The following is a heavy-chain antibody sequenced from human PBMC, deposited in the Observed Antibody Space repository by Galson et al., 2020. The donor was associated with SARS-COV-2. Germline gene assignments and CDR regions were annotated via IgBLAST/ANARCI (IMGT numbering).Heavy chain of an antibody. D-gene: IGHD4-4*01. CDR2: MYYSGST. CDR1: GGSISSYY. Sequence: SQTLSLTCTVSGGSISSYYWSWIRQPPGKGLEWIGYMYYSGSTNYNPSLKSRVTISIDTSKTQFSLKLSSVTAADTAVYYCATSTTVNSVYYYGLDVWGQGTAVTVSS. J-gene: IGHJ6*02. V-gene: IGHV4-59*08. CDR3: ATSTTVNSVYYYGLDV.